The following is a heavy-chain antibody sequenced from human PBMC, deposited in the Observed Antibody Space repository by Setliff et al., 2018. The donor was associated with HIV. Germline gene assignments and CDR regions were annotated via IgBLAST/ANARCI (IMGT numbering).Heavy chain of an antibody. CDR2: IHYSGST. CDR1: GDSISSGGFY. J-gene: IGHJ5*02. V-gene: IGHV4-31*03. CDR3: ARAPFRGGSFGWFDP. Sequence: SETLSLTCTVSGDSISSGGFYCNWFRQYPEKGLEWIGWIHYSGSTNFNPSLRSRATISFDTSKNQFSLNLTSVTAADTAVYYCARAPFRGGSFGWFDPWGQGTLVTVSS. D-gene: IGHD2-15*01.